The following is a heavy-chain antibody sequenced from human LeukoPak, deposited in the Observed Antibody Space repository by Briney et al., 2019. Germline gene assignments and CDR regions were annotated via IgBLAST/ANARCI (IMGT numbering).Heavy chain of an antibody. CDR2: IYSGGST. D-gene: IGHD6-19*01. Sequence: GGSLRLSCAASGFTVSSNYMSWVRQAPGKGLEWVSVIYSGGSTYYADSAKGRFTISRDNSKNTLYLQMNSLRAEDSAVYYCARDFSSGWYFDYWGQGTLVTVSS. CDR1: GFTVSSNY. J-gene: IGHJ4*02. CDR3: ARDFSSGWYFDY. V-gene: IGHV3-66*02.